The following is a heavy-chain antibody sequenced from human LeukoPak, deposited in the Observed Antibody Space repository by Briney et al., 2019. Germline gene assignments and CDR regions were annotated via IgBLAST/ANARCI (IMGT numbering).Heavy chain of an antibody. V-gene: IGHV5-51*01. J-gene: IGHJ3*02. Sequence: GESLKISCKGSGYSFISYWVAWVRQMPGKGLEWMGIIYPDDSDTRYSPSFQGQVTISTDNSISTAYLQWSSLKASDTGMYYCARLGKTSPGENDGFDIWGQGTMVTVSS. CDR1: GYSFISYW. D-gene: IGHD3-16*01. CDR3: ARLGKTSPGENDGFDI. CDR2: IYPDDSDT.